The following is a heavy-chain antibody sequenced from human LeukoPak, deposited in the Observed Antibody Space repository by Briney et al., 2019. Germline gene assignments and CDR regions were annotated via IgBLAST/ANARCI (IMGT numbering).Heavy chain of an antibody. D-gene: IGHD1-26*01. CDR1: GGSFSGYY. CDR3: ARERGSYAGDAIDI. Sequence: PSETLSLTCAVYGGSFSGYYWSWIRQPPGKGLEWIGEINHSGSTNYNPSLKSRVTISVDTSKNQFSLKLSSVTAADTAVYYCARERGSYAGDAIDIWGQGTMVTVSS. CDR2: INHSGST. J-gene: IGHJ3*02. V-gene: IGHV4-34*01.